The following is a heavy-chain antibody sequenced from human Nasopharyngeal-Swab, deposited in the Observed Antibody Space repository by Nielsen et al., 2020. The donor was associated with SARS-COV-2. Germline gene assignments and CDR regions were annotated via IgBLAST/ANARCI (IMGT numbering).Heavy chain of an antibody. V-gene: IGHV3-7*03. D-gene: IGHD3-16*02. CDR1: GLSSSTYW. J-gene: IGHJ6*03. CDR3: ARQGVFVPAYFHQYYMDV. Sequence: GESLKISCAASGLSSSTYWMTWVRQAPGKGLEWVANIKQDGSEKYYVDSVKGRFTVSRDNPKNLLYLQVNSLRAEDTAVYYCARQGVFVPAYFHQYYMDVWGKGTTVTVSS. CDR2: IKQDGSEK.